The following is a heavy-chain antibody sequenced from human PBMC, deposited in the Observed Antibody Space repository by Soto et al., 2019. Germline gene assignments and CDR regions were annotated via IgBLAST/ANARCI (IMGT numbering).Heavy chain of an antibody. CDR1: GGSVRSANYY. J-gene: IGHJ4*02. V-gene: IGHV4-31*03. CDR2: ISYSGSP. Sequence: QVQLRESGPGLVKPSQTLSLTCTVSGGSVRSANYYWSWIRQYPGKSLEWIGYISYSGSPLSSPSLTSRIRMSLDTSKTRVSLTVRSVTAADTAVYDCSGARSTYSEDGDGYYGNHSWGQGTLVAVSS. D-gene: IGHD3-3*01. CDR3: SGARSTYSEDGDGYYGNHS.